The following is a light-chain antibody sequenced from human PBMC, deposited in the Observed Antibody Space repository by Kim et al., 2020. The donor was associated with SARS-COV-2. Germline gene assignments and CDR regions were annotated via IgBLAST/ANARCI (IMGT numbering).Light chain of an antibody. CDR1: QSVTSNA. J-gene: IGKJ4*01. Sequence: LSPGERATRSCRASQSVTSNALAWYQQKPGQTPRLLIYGASSRAPGIPDRFSGSGSGTDFSLTISRLEPEDFAVYYCQQYGSSPRFGGGTKVDIK. CDR3: QQYGSSPR. CDR2: GAS. V-gene: IGKV3-20*01.